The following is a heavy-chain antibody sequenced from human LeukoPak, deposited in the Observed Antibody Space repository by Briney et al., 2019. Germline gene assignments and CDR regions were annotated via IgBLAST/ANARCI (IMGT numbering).Heavy chain of an antibody. D-gene: IGHD3-22*01. J-gene: IGHJ3*02. V-gene: IGHV1-2*02. Sequence: ASVKVSCKASGYTFTGYYMHWVRQAPGQGLEWMGWINPNSGGTNYAQKFQGRVTMTRDTSISTAYMELSRLRSDDTAVYYCARDPETHYYDSSGYFAFDIWGQGTMVTVSS. CDR1: GYTFTGYY. CDR3: ARDPETHYYDSSGYFAFDI. CDR2: INPNSGGT.